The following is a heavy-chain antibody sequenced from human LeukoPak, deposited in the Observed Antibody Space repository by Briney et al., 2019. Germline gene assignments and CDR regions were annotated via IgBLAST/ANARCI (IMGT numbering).Heavy chain of an antibody. Sequence: PSETLSLTCTVSGGSISSGSYYWSWIRQPAGKGLEWIGRIYTSGSTNYNPSLKSRVTISVDTSKNQFSLKLSSVTAADTAVYYCARSKHYYDSSGYPKEPMDVWGKGTTVTISS. J-gene: IGHJ6*04. V-gene: IGHV4-61*02. D-gene: IGHD3-22*01. CDR3: ARSKHYYDSSGYPKEPMDV. CDR1: GGSISSGSYY. CDR2: IYTSGST.